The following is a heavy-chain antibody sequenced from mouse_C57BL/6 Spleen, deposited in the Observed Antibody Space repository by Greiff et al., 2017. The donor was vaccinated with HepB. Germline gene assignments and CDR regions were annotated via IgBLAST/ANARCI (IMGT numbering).Heavy chain of an antibody. V-gene: IGHV1-19*01. Sequence: VQLKQSGPVLVKPGASVKMSCKASGYTFTDYYMNWVKQSHGKSLEWIGVINPYNGGTSYNQKFKGKATLTVDKSSSTAYMELNSLTSEDSAVYYCADGNGDYYAMDYWGQGTSVTVSS. CDR2: INPYNGGT. CDR1: GYTFTDYY. CDR3: ADGNGDYYAMDY. D-gene: IGHD2-1*01. J-gene: IGHJ4*01.